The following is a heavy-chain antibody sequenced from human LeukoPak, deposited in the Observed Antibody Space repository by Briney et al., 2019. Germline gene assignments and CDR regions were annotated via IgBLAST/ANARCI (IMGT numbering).Heavy chain of an antibody. CDR2: XSSSSSYI. D-gene: IGHD2-2*01. V-gene: IGHV3-21*01. CDR3: ARVSCSSTSCYAQYGMDV. Sequence: XCXXXGFXFSSYSMNWVRQAPGXGLEWVXSXSSSSSYIYYADSVKGRFTISRDNAKNSLYLQMNSLRAEDTAVYYCARVSCSSTSCYAQYGMDVWGKGTTVTVSS. CDR1: GFXFSSYS. J-gene: IGHJ6*04.